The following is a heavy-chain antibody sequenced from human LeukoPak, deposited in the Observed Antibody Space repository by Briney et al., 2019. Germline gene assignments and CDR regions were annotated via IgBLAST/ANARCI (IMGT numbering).Heavy chain of an antibody. D-gene: IGHD4-23*01. V-gene: IGHV1-18*01. Sequence: ASVKVSCKASGYTFTSYGISWVRQAPGQGLEWMGWISAYNGNTNYAQKLQGRVTMTTDTSTSTAYMELRSLRSDDTAVYYCARPLDYGGNSNWFDPWGQGTLVTVSS. CDR2: ISAYNGNT. CDR1: GYTFTSYG. CDR3: ARPLDYGGNSNWFDP. J-gene: IGHJ5*02.